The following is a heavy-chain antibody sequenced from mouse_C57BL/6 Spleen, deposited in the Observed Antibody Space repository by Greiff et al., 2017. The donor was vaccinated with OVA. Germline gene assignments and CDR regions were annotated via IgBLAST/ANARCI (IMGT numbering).Heavy chain of an antibody. V-gene: IGHV1-69*01. Sequence: QVQLQQPGAELVMPGASVKLSCKASGYTFTSYWMHWVKQRPGQGLEWIGEIDPSDSYTNYNQKFKGKSTLTVDKSSSTAYMQLSSLTSEDSAVYYCARRSYDWYCDVWGTGTTVTVSS. CDR2: IDPSDSYT. CDR1: GYTFTSYW. D-gene: IGHD2-12*01. CDR3: ARRSYDWYCDV. J-gene: IGHJ1*03.